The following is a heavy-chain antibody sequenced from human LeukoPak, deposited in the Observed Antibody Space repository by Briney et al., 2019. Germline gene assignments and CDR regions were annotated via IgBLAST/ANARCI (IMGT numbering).Heavy chain of an antibody. CDR3: ARGRKYQLPEEDYYYYYYMDA. D-gene: IGHD2-2*01. CDR1: GFTFSSYW. CDR2: INTDGSST. J-gene: IGHJ6*03. V-gene: IGHV3-74*01. Sequence: GGSLRLSCAASGFTFSSYWMHWVRQARGKGLVWVSRINTDGSSTSYADSVKGRFTISRDNAKNTPYLQMNSLRAEDTAVYYCARGRKYQLPEEDYYYYYYMDARGKGTTVTVSS.